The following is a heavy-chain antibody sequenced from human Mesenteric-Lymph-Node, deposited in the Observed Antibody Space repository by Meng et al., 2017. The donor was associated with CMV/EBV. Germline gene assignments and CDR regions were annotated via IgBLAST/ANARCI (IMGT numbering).Heavy chain of an antibody. Sequence: ASVKVSCKASGYTFTSYHIHWMRQAPGQGLEWMGIINPSGEAHTSYAQKFQGRVTMTRDTSTSTLYMELSGLRFEDTAVYYCARDAGRSSNWFDPWGQGTLVTAPQ. V-gene: IGHV1-46*01. CDR1: GYTFTSYH. CDR3: ARDAGRSSNWFDP. J-gene: IGHJ5*02. D-gene: IGHD3-10*01. CDR2: INPSGEAHT.